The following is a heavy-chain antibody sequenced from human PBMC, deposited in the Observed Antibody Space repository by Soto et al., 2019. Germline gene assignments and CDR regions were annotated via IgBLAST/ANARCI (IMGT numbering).Heavy chain of an antibody. D-gene: IGHD5-18*01. CDR2: ISYDGSNK. Sequence: QVQLVESGGGVVQPGRSLRLSCAASGFTFSSYAMHWVRQAPGKGLEWVAVISYDGSNKYYADSVKGRFTISRDNSKNTLYLQMNSLRAEDTAVYYCARGSVDTAMANDYWGQGTLVTVSS. CDR3: ARGSVDTAMANDY. V-gene: IGHV3-30-3*01. J-gene: IGHJ4*02. CDR1: GFTFSSYA.